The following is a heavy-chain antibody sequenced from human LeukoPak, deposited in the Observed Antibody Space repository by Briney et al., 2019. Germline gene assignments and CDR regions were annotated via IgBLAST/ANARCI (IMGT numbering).Heavy chain of an antibody. D-gene: IGHD2-2*01. CDR2: INPNSGGT. Sequence: GASVKVSCKASGYTFTGYYMHWVRQAPGQGLEWMGWINPNSGGTNYAQKFQGRVTMTRDTSISTAYMELSSLRSEDTAVYYCARKRARRGCSSTSCYGRGPHDAFDIWGQGTMVTVSS. CDR3: ARKRARRGCSSTSCYGRGPHDAFDI. J-gene: IGHJ3*02. CDR1: GYTFTGYY. V-gene: IGHV1-2*02.